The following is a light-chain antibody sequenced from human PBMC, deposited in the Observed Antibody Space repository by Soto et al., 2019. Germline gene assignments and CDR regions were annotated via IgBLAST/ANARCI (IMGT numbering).Light chain of an antibody. CDR3: QQYGSSFFT. V-gene: IGKV3-20*01. Sequence: VLTHSPATLSLTPGERATLSCRASQSVSSSYLAWYQQKPGQAPRLLIYGASSRATGIPDRFSGSGSGTDFTLTISRLEPEDFAVYYCQQYGSSFFTFGPGTKVDIK. J-gene: IGKJ3*01. CDR1: QSVSSSY. CDR2: GAS.